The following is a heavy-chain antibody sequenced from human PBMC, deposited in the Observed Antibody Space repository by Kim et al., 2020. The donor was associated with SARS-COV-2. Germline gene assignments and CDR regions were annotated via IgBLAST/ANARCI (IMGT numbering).Heavy chain of an antibody. CDR2: ISSSSSTI. CDR1: GFTFSSYS. CDR3: ARDPYDFWRARGWFDP. Sequence: GGSLRLSCAASGFTFSSYSMNWVRQAPGKGLEWVSYISSSSSTIYYADSVKGRFTISRDNAKNSLYLQMNSLRDEDTAVYYCARDPYDFWRARGWFDPWGQGTLVTVSS. V-gene: IGHV3-48*02. D-gene: IGHD3-3*01. J-gene: IGHJ5*02.